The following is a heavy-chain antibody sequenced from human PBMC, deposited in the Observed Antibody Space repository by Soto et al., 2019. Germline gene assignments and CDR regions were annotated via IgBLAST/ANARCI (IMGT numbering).Heavy chain of an antibody. V-gene: IGHV4-59*01. CDR3: ARFYYEFWSDYSYNWFDP. Sequence: SETLSLTCTVSGGSISSYYWSWIRQPPGKGLEWIGYIYYSGSTNYNPSLKSRVTISVDTSKNQFSLKLSSVTAADTAVYYCARFYYEFWSDYSYNWFDPWGQGTLVTVSS. D-gene: IGHD3-3*01. CDR2: IYYSGST. CDR1: GGSISSYY. J-gene: IGHJ5*02.